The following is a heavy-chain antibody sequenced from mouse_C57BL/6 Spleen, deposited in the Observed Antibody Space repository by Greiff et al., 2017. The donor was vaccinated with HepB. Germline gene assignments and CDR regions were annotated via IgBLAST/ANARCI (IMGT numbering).Heavy chain of an antibody. CDR3: ARPGIYYGNYGYFDV. CDR2: INPDSSTI. CDR1: GIDFSRYW. V-gene: IGHV4-1*01. Sequence: EVKLLESGGGLVQPGGSLKLSCAASGIDFSRYWMSWVRRAPGKGLEWIGEINPDSSTINYAPSLKDKFIISRDNAKNTLYLQMSKVRSEDTALYYCARPGIYYGNYGYFDVWGTGTTVTVSS. D-gene: IGHD2-1*01. J-gene: IGHJ1*03.